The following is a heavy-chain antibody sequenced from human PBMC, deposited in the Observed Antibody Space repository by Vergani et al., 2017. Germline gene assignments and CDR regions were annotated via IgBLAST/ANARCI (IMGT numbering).Heavy chain of an antibody. V-gene: IGHV3-23*01. CDR3: VAGDYDNFWGSYLPFHY. J-gene: IGHJ4*02. CDR2: ICGRGGST. Sequence: EVQLLESGGDLVQPGGSPRLSCAASVFTFNHYAMNWVRQAPGRGLEWVSGICGRGGSTYYAGSVKGRFTISRDSSKNTLYLQMNSLSAGDPAVYYCVAGDYDNFWGSYLPFHYWGQGTLVTVSS. D-gene: IGHD3-16*02. CDR1: VFTFNHYA.